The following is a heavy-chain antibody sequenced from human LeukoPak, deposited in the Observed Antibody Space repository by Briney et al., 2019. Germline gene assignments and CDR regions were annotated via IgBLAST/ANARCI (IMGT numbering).Heavy chain of an antibody. V-gene: IGHV4-61*01. J-gene: IGHJ4*02. CDR2: IYYSGST. CDR3: ARVGCSGGSCYSGIDY. D-gene: IGHD2-15*01. Sequence: SETLSLTCTVSGGSISSSSYYWSWIRQPPGKGLEWIGYIYYSGSTNYNPSLKSRVTISVDTSKNQFSLKLSSVTAADTAVYYCARVGCSGGSCYSGIDYWGQGTLVTVSS. CDR1: GGSISSSSYY.